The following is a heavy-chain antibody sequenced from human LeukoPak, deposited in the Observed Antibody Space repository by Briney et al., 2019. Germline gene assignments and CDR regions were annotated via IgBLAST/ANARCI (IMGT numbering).Heavy chain of an antibody. V-gene: IGHV3-48*03. CDR2: IDYSGGDT. Sequence: QPGGSLRLSCTASGFTLSSYEMSWIRQAPGKGLEWVSSIDYSGGDTHYADSVKGRFTISRDNAKDSLYLQMSSLRAEDTAVYYCARNVLWGFDPWGQGTLVTVSS. D-gene: IGHD6-6*01. CDR1: GFTLSSYE. J-gene: IGHJ5*02. CDR3: ARNVLWGFDP.